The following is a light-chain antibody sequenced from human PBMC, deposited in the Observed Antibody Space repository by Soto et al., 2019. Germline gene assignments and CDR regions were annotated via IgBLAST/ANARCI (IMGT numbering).Light chain of an antibody. J-gene: IGKJ1*01. V-gene: IGKV3-20*01. CDR2: GAS. CDR1: QSVRSSY. CDR3: QQYGSPRT. Sequence: EKVLTQSPGTLSLSPGARATLSCRARQSVRSSYLAWYQQKPGQLPRLLIYGASSRATAIPDRFSGGGPGTDFTLTLSRLQPEDVAIDDCQQYGSPRTFGQGTKVDI.